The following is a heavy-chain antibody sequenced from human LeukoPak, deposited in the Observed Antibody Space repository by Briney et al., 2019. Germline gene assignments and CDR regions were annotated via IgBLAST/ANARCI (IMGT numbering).Heavy chain of an antibody. CDR1: GFTFSSYA. Sequence: GGSLRLSCAASGFTFSSYAMSWVRQAPGKGLEWVSAISGSGGSTYYADSVKGRFTISRDNSKNTLYLQMNSLRAEDTAVYYCAKYYYDSSGYSEDAFDIWGQGTMVTVSS. CDR2: ISGSGGST. V-gene: IGHV3-23*01. D-gene: IGHD3-22*01. CDR3: AKYYYDSSGYSEDAFDI. J-gene: IGHJ3*02.